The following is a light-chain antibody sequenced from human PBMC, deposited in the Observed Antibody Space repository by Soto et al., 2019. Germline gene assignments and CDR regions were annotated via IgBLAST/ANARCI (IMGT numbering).Light chain of an antibody. J-gene: IGKJ1*01. CDR2: WAS. V-gene: IGKV4-1*01. Sequence: DIVMTQSPDSLAVSLGERATINCKSSQSVLYSSNNKKYLAWYQQKPGQPPKLLIYWASTRESGVPDRCSGSGSETEFSLTISSLQAEDVAVYYCHYYYSTPRTFGQGTKVEIK. CDR1: QSVLYSSNNKKY. CDR3: HYYYSTPRT.